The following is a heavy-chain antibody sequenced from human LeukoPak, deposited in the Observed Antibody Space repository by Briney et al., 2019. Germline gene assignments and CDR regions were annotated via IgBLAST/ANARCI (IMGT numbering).Heavy chain of an antibody. J-gene: IGHJ4*02. Sequence: XAXXGYXXXSGYYWGWIRPPPGKGMEWIGSIYHSGSTYYNPSLKSRVTISVETSKNKLSLKLSSVTAADTAVYYCARLGDIVVVPAVYFDYWGQGTLVTVSS. D-gene: IGHD2-2*01. V-gene: IGHV4-38-2*01. CDR2: IYHSGST. CDR1: GYXXXSGYY. CDR3: ARLGDIVVVPAVYFDY.